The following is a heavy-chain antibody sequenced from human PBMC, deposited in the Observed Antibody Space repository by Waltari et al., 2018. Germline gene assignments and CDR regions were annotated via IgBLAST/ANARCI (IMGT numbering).Heavy chain of an antibody. CDR3: ARDGGRAAAAGY. CDR1: GFTFSSYW. V-gene: IGHV3-7*01. Sequence: EVRLVESGGGLVQPGGSLRLSCAASGFTFSSYWMSWVRQAPGKGLEWVANIKQDGSEKYYVDSVKGRFTISRDNAKNSLYLQMNNLRVEDTALYYCARDGGRAAAAGYWGQGTLVTVSS. J-gene: IGHJ4*02. CDR2: IKQDGSEK. D-gene: IGHD6-13*01.